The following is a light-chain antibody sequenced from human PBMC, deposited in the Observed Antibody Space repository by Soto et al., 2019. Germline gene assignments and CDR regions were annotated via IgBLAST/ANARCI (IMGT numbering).Light chain of an antibody. CDR2: WAS. CDR3: QQDDSTPPT. Sequence: DIVMTQSPDSLAVSLGERATINCKSSQSVLYSSNNKNYLAWYQQRPGQPPKLLIYWASTRESGVPDRFSGSGSWTDFTLFITSLQAEDVAVYYCQQDDSTPPTYGQGTKLEI. CDR1: QSVLYSSNNKNY. J-gene: IGKJ2*01. V-gene: IGKV4-1*01.